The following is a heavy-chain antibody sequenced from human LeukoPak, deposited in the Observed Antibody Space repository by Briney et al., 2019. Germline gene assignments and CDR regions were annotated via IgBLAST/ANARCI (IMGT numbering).Heavy chain of an antibody. J-gene: IGHJ4*02. D-gene: IGHD5-24*01. CDR3: ARGVDGYNYGY. CDR1: GYTFTNYG. CDR2: INPSGGST. V-gene: IGHV1-46*01. Sequence: ASVKVSCKASGYTFTNYGVNWVRQAPGQGLEWMGIINPSGGSTSYAQKFQGRVTMTRDMSTSTVYMELSSLRSEDTAVYYCARGVDGYNYGYWGQGTLVTVSS.